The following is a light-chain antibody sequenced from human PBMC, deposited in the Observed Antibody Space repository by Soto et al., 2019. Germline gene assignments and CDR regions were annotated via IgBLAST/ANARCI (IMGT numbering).Light chain of an antibody. Sequence: AIQLTQSPSSLSASVGDRVTITCRASQGISSAFAWYQQKPGKAPNLLIYGASSLESGVPSRFSGSGSGTDFPLTRSSLQPEDFASYYCQKFNSYPLGFGQRTRLEIK. CDR2: GAS. CDR1: QGISSA. CDR3: QKFNSYPLG. V-gene: IGKV1-13*02. J-gene: IGKJ5*01.